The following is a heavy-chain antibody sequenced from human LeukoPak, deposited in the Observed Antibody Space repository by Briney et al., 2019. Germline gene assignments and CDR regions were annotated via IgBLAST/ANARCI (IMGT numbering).Heavy chain of an antibody. CDR1: GGSISSYY. Sequence: PSETLSLTCTVSGGSISSYYWSWIRQPPGKGLEWIGYIYHSGSTNYNPSLKSRVTISVDTSKNQFSLKLSSVTAADTAVYYCARVSSSSWYFAFDIWGQGTMVTVSS. CDR3: ARVSSSSWYFAFDI. V-gene: IGHV4-59*01. D-gene: IGHD6-13*01. J-gene: IGHJ3*02. CDR2: IYHSGST.